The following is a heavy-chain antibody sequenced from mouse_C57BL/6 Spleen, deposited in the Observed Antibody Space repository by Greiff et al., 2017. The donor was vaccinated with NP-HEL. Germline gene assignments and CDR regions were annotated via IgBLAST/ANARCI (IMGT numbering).Heavy chain of an antibody. V-gene: IGHV1-26*01. J-gene: IGHJ2*01. CDR3: AITTVVARDYFDY. Sequence: EVQLQQSGPELVKPGASVKISCKASGYTFTDYYMNWVKQSHGKSLEWIGDINPNNGGTSYNQKFKGKATLTVDKSSSTAYMELRSLTSEDSAVYYCAITTVVARDYFDYWGQGTTLTVSS. CDR1: GYTFTDYY. CDR2: INPNNGGT. D-gene: IGHD1-1*01.